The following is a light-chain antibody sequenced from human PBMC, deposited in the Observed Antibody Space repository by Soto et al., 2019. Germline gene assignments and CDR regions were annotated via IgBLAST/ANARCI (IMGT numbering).Light chain of an antibody. J-gene: IGKJ1*01. CDR2: GAS. CDR1: QSIRYY. CDR3: QHHKSYSQT. V-gene: IGKV1-5*01. Sequence: DIQLTQSPPTLSASVGDRVTITCRASQSIRYYLAWYQQMPGKAPKLLIYGASSLQSGVPSRFSGSGSGTEFTLNISSLQPDDFATYFCQHHKSYSQTFGQGTKVEIK.